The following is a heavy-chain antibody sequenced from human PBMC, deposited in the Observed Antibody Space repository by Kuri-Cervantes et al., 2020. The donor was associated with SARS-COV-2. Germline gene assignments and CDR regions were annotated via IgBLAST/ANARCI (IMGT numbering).Heavy chain of an antibody. Sequence: GESLKISCAASGFTFSSYAMHWVRQAPGKGLEYVSAISSNGGSTYYADSVKGRFTISRDNSKNTLYLQMGSLRAEDTAVYYCARAPPPASPRGGMDVWGQGTTVTVSS. CDR2: ISSNGGST. V-gene: IGHV3-64*02. D-gene: IGHD2-2*01. CDR1: GFTFSSYA. CDR3: ARAPPPASPRGGMDV. J-gene: IGHJ6*02.